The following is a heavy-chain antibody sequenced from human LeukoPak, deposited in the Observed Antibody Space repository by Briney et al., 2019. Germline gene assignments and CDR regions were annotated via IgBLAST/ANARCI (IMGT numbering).Heavy chain of an antibody. V-gene: IGHV3-66*01. CDR1: GFTVSSNY. CDR2: IYSGGST. D-gene: IGHD2-21*02. Sequence: GGSLRLSCAASGFTVSSNYMSWVRQAPGKGLEWVSVIYSGGSTYYADSVKGRFTISRDNSKNTLYLQMNSLRAEDTAVYYCARTFVVVAAILPYDLNWFDPWGQGTLVTVSS. CDR3: ARTFVVVAAILPYDLNWFDP. J-gene: IGHJ5*02.